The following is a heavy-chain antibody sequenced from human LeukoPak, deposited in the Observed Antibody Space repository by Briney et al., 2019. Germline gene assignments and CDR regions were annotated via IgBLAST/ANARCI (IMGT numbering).Heavy chain of an antibody. CDR3: ARNRATNDY. D-gene: IGHD1-26*01. CDR1: GFTFKNYR. J-gene: IGHJ4*02. CDR2: MKDDGNEI. V-gene: IGHV3-7*01. Sequence: AGGSLRLSCTASGFTFKNYRMTWVRQDPGKGLEWVASMKDDGNEIQYVDSVKGRFTISRDNAKNSLYLQMNNLRAEDTAVYYCARNRATNDYWGQGTLVTVSS.